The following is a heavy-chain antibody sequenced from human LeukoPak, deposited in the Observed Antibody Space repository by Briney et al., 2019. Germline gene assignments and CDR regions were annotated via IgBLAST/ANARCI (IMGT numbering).Heavy chain of an antibody. CDR2: INHSGST. D-gene: IGHD3-22*01. V-gene: IGHV4-34*01. CDR1: GGSFSAYY. Sequence: PSETLSLTCAVYGGSFSAYYWTWIRQPPGKGLEWIGEINHSGSTNYNPSLKSRVTMSVDTSKNQFSLKLSSVTAADTAVYYCARDRYYYDSSGYIRMDVWGKGTTVTISS. J-gene: IGHJ6*03. CDR3: ARDRYYYDSSGYIRMDV.